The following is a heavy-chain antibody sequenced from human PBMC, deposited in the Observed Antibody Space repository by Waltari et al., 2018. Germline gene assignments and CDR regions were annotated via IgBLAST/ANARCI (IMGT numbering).Heavy chain of an antibody. CDR1: GGSISSSSYY. V-gene: IGHV4-39*07. J-gene: IGHJ4*02. Sequence: QLQLQESGPGLVKPSETLSLTCTVSGGSISSSSYYWGWIRQPPGKGLEWIGSIYYSGSTYYNPSLKSRVTISVDTSKNQFSLKLSSVTAADTAVYYCALIVLVVYAPFDYWGQGTLVTVSS. D-gene: IGHD2-8*02. CDR3: ALIVLVVYAPFDY. CDR2: IYYSGST.